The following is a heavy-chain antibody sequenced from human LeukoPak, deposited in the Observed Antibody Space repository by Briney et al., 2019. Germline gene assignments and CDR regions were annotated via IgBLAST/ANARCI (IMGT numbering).Heavy chain of an antibody. D-gene: IGHD3-9*01. Sequence: ASVKVSCKVSGYTLTEISRHWERQAPGQGLEWMGWINPNSGGTNYAQKFQGRVTMTRDTSISTAYMELSSLRSDDTAVYYCARVRHYDTLNGYLPESYYYAMDVGGQGTTVTVSS. CDR2: INPNSGGT. CDR3: ARVRHYDTLNGYLPESYYYAMDV. J-gene: IGHJ6*02. CDR1: GYTLTEIS. V-gene: IGHV1-2*02.